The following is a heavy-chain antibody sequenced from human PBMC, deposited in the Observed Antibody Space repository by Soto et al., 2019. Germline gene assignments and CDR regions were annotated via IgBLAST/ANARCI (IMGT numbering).Heavy chain of an antibody. J-gene: IGHJ5*02. CDR1: GGSISSGGTN. Sequence: SETLSLTCTVSGGSISSGGTNCSWIRQHPGKGLEWIGSHNYCGSTYYKPSLKSRVTISVDTSKNQFSLKLSSVTAADTAMYYSARDQGLLASSSWFWFDPWGQGTRV. CDR2: HNYCGST. V-gene: IGHV4-31*03. CDR3: ARDQGLLASSSWFWFDP. D-gene: IGHD6-13*01.